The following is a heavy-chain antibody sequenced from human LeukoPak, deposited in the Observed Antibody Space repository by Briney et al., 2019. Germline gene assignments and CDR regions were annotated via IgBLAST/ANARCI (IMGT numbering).Heavy chain of an antibody. V-gene: IGHV1-8*01. CDR2: MNPNSGNT. CDR3: AREWAGGQYYYDSSGYYDY. D-gene: IGHD3-22*01. CDR1: GYTFTSYD. J-gene: IGHJ4*02. Sequence: GASVKVSYKASGYTFTSYDINWVRQATGQGLEWMGWMNPNSGNTGYAQKFQGRVTMTRNTSISTAYMELSSLRSEVTAVYYCAREWAGGQYYYDSSGYYDYWGQGTLVTVSS.